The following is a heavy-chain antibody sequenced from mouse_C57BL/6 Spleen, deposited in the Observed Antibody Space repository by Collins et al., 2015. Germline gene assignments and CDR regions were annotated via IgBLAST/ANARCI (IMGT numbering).Heavy chain of an antibody. CDR1: GYTFTDHT. CDR2: FYPRDGST. V-gene: IGHV1-78*01. J-gene: IGHJ1*03. CDR3: ARRYFGNSYDV. Sequence: VKPGASVKIPCKVSGYTFTDHTIHWMKQRPEQGLEWIGYFYPRDGSTKYNEKFKGKATLTADKSSSTAYMQLNSLTSDDSAVYFCARRYFGNSYDVWGTGTTVTVSS. D-gene: IGHD1-1*02.